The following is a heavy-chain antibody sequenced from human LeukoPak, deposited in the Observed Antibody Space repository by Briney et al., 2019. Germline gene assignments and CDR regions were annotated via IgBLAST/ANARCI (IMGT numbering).Heavy chain of an antibody. CDR2: IYLDGSRA. Sequence: GGSLRLSCAVSGFTFTNYWMSWARQSPGKGLEWVANIYLDGSRAYYVDSVKGRFTISRDNAKNSLFLQMNSLSAEDTAVYYCGRAGPVTKDHFIDVWGKGTTVTVSS. CDR1: GFTFTNYW. J-gene: IGHJ6*03. CDR3: GRAGPVTKDHFIDV. D-gene: IGHD2-2*01. V-gene: IGHV3-7*01.